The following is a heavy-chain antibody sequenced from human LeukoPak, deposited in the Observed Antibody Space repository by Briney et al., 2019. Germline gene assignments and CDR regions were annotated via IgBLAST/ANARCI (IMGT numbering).Heavy chain of an antibody. V-gene: IGHV5-51*01. D-gene: IGHD6-13*01. CDR2: IYPGDSDT. CDR1: GCSFTTYW. J-gene: IGHJ4*02. CDR3: ARVGGAEYSSSQPFDY. Sequence: GESLKISCKGSGCSFTTYWIGWVRQMPGEGLEWMGIIYPGDSDTTYSPSFQGQVTISADKSMNTAYLQWSSLKASDTAIYYCARVGGAEYSSSQPFDYWGQGTLVTVSS.